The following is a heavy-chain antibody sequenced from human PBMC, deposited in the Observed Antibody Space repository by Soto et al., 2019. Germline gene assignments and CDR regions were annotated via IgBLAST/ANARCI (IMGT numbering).Heavy chain of an antibody. CDR1: GGTFSSYA. Sequence: QVQLVQSGAEVKKPGSSVKVSCKASGGTFSSYAISWVRQAPGQXLXXXXXIIPIFGTANYAQKFQGRVTITADESTSTAYMELSSLRSEDTAVYYCARAQGGDYGGRSYWYFDLWGRGTLVTVSS. J-gene: IGHJ2*01. CDR3: ARAQGGDYGGRSYWYFDL. CDR2: IIPIFGTA. V-gene: IGHV1-69*12. D-gene: IGHD4-17*01.